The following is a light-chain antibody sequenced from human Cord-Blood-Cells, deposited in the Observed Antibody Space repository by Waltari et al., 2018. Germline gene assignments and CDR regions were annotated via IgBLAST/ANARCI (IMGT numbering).Light chain of an antibody. CDR1: SGSIASTH. V-gene: IGLV6-57*01. CDR3: QSYDSSNQV. Sequence: NFMLTQPHSVSESPGKTVTISFTRSSGSIASTHRQRYQQRPGRTPTAVIYEDNQRPSGVPDRFAGSSDSSANSASLTIAGLKTEDEADYYCQSYDSSNQVFGGGTKLTVL. J-gene: IGLJ3*02. CDR2: EDN.